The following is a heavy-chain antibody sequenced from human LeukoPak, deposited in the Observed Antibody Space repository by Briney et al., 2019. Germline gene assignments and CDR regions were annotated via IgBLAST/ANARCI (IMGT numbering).Heavy chain of an antibody. D-gene: IGHD2-21*02. CDR3: ARAVTHEFYYYYYYMDV. Sequence: SETLSLTCAVSGGSISSSNWWSWVRQPPGKGLEWIGEIYHSGSTNYSPSLKSRVTISVDKSKNQFSLKLSSVTAADTAVYYCARAVTHEFYYYYYYMDVWGKGTTVTISS. CDR2: IYHSGST. CDR1: GGSISSSNW. J-gene: IGHJ6*03. V-gene: IGHV4-4*02.